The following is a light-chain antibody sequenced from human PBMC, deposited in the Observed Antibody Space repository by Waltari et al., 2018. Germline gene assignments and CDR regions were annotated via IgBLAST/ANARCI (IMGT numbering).Light chain of an antibody. CDR2: GAS. V-gene: IGKV3-15*01. CDR3: HHYNKRPPSYT. Sequence: EIVMTQSPVTLSVSPGERVTLSCRASQSIRNNLAWCQQKAGQPPRLLIYGASTRAPGLPARFSGSGSGTEFALTISSLQPEDFAVYYCHHYNKRPPSYTFGQGTRLEIK. J-gene: IGKJ2*01. CDR1: QSIRNN.